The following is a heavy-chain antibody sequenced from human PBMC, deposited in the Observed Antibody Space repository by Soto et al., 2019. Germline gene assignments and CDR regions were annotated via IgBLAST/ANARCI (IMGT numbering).Heavy chain of an antibody. CDR1: GFTFTSSA. CDR3: AAPSNPYSSSWYFDY. CDR2: IVVGSGNT. Sequence: SVKVSCKASGFTFTSSAVQWVRQARGQRLEWIGWIVVGSGNTNYAQKFQERVTITRDMSTSTAYMELSSLRSEDTAVYYCAAPSNPYSSSWYFDYWGQGTLVTVSS. D-gene: IGHD6-13*01. V-gene: IGHV1-58*01. J-gene: IGHJ4*02.